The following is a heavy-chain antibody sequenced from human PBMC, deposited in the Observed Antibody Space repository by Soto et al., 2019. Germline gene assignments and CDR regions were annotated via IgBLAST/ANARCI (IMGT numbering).Heavy chain of an antibody. CDR1: GFTFDDYA. D-gene: IGHD3-3*01. CDR2: ISWNSGSI. J-gene: IGHJ5*02. CDR3: AKGGYDFWSCHTNNWFDP. V-gene: IGHV3-9*01. Sequence: EVQLVESGGGLVQPGRSLRLSCAASGFTFDDYAMHWVRQAPGKGREWVSGISWNSGSIGYAASVKGRFTISRDNAKNSLYLQMNSLRAEDTALYYCAKGGYDFWSCHTNNWFDPWGQGTLVTVSS.